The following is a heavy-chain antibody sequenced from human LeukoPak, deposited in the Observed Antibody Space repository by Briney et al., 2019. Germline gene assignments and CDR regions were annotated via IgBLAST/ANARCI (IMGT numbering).Heavy chain of an antibody. V-gene: IGHV4-59*12. CDR2: ISNIGTT. CDR3: ARDGRFPPEVLPRYFDY. CDR1: GASISSYF. J-gene: IGHJ4*02. Sequence: PSETLSLTCTVSGASISSYFWTWIRQSPGKGLEWIGYISNIGTTNYNPSLKSRVTISGDTSKNQFSLKLSYVTAADTAVYYCARDGRFPPEVLPRYFDYWGQGTLVTVSS. D-gene: IGHD1-26*01.